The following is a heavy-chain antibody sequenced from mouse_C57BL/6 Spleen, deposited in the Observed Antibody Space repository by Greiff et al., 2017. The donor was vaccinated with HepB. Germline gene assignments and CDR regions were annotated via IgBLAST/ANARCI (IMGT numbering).Heavy chain of an antibody. CDR2: INPGSGGT. Sequence: QVQLQQSGAELVRPGTSVKVSCKASGYAFTNYLIEWVKQRPGQGLEWIGVINPGSGGTNYNEKFKGKATLTADKSSSTAYMQLSSLTSEDSAVYFCARSGTGVYYFDYWGQGTTLTVSS. CDR3: ARSGTGVYYFDY. D-gene: IGHD3-1*01. CDR1: GYAFTNYL. V-gene: IGHV1-54*01. J-gene: IGHJ2*01.